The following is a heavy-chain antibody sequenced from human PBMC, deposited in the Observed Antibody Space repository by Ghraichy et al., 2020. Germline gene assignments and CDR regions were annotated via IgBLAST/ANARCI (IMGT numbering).Heavy chain of an antibody. Sequence: SETPSLTCAVYGGSFSGYYWSWIRQPPGKGLEWIGEINHSGSTNYNSSLKSRVTISVDTSKNQFSLKLSSVTAADTAVYYCARTGGDYYDSSGYHSIDYWGQGTLVTVSS. CDR1: GGSFSGYY. CDR3: ARTGGDYYDSSGYHSIDY. CDR2: INHSGST. J-gene: IGHJ4*02. D-gene: IGHD3-22*01. V-gene: IGHV4-34*01.